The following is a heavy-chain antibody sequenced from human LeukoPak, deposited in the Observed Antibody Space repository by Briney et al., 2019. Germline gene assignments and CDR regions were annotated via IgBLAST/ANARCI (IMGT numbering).Heavy chain of an antibody. Sequence: GGSLRLSCAASGFTFSSYAMSWVRQAPGKGLEWVSGISGSGDSTYYADSVKGRFTISRDNSKNTLYLQMNSLRAEDTAVYYCVRYSSSWYTGPRGFDYWGQGTLVTVSS. CDR3: VRYSSSWYTGPRGFDY. CDR2: ISGSGDST. J-gene: IGHJ4*02. D-gene: IGHD6-13*01. V-gene: IGHV3-23*01. CDR1: GFTFSSYA.